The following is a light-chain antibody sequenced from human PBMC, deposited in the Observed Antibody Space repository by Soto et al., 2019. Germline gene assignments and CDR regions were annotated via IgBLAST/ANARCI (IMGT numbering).Light chain of an antibody. J-gene: IGKJ4*01. Sequence: EIVMTQSPATLSVSPGERATLSCRASQSVSSNLAWYQQKPGQAPRLLIYGASTRATGIPARFNASGSGTEFTLTISSLQSEDFAVYYCQQYNNWPLTFVGGTKVEIK. CDR2: GAS. CDR3: QQYNNWPLT. V-gene: IGKV3-15*01. CDR1: QSVSSN.